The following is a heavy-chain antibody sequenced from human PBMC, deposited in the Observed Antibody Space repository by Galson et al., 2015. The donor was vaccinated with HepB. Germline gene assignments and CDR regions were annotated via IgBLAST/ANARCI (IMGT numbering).Heavy chain of an antibody. CDR2: INPSGGST. Sequence: SVKVSCKASGYTFTSYYMHWVRQAPGQGLEWMGIINPSGGSTSYAQKFQGRVTMTRDTSTSTVYMELSSLRSEDTAVYYCARDLGSRSWYSGHYYYYGMDVWGQGTTVTVSS. J-gene: IGHJ6*02. V-gene: IGHV1-46*01. CDR1: GYTFTSYY. CDR3: ARDLGSRSWYSGHYYYYGMDV. D-gene: IGHD6-13*01.